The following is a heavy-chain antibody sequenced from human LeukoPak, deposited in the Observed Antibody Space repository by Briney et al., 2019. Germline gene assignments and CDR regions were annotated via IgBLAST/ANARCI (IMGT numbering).Heavy chain of an antibody. J-gene: IGHJ4*02. CDR3: AREYNIGYLDF. V-gene: IGHV1-18*01. CDR1: GYTFTNYG. D-gene: IGHD1-1*01. CDR2: ISPYNGNA. Sequence: SVKVSCKASGYTFTNYGITWVRQAPGHGLEWMGWISPYNGNANYAQRLQDRVTMTTDTSTSTAYMELRSLRSDDAAVYYCAREYNIGYLDFWGQGALVTVSS.